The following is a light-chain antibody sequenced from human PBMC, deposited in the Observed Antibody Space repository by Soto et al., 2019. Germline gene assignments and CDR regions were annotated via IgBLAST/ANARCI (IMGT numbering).Light chain of an antibody. CDR2: DVS. CDR3: CSYAGSFYV. V-gene: IGLV2-11*01. Sequence: QSVLTQPRPVSGSPGQSVTISCTGTSSDVGGYNYVSWYQQHPGKAPTLMIYDVSKRPSGVPDRFSGSKSGNTASLTISGLQAEDEADYYCCSYAGSFYVFWTGTKVTVL. J-gene: IGLJ1*01. CDR1: SSDVGGYNY.